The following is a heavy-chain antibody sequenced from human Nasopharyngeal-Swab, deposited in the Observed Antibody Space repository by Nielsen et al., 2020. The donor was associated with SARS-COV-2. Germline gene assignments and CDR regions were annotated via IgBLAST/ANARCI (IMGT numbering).Heavy chain of an antibody. CDR2: VYHTGTT. V-gene: IGHV4-38-2*01. CDR3: ARHGESVVVVEGFEY. Sequence: SETLSLTCGVSGYSISSGYYWGWIRPPPGKGLEWIGSVYHTGTTYYNPSLKSRVSISVDTSKNQFSLKLSSVSAADTAVYYCARHGESVVVVEGFEYWGQGTLVTVSS. CDR1: GYSISSGYY. D-gene: IGHD2-21*01. J-gene: IGHJ4*02.